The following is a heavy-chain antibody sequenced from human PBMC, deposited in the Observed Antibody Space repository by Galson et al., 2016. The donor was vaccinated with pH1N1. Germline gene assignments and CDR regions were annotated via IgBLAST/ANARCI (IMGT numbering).Heavy chain of an antibody. J-gene: IGHJ4*02. CDR3: ARGVNVNLAED. CDR1: GFIIRSNY. V-gene: IGHV3-53*01. D-gene: IGHD3-16*01. Sequence: SLRLSCAASGFIIRSNYMNWVRQAPGKGLEWVSILYDDGSTYYAESVKGRFTISRDNPKNMLYLQMNSLRTEDTAVYYCARGVNVNLAEDWGQGTLVIVSS. CDR2: LYDDGST.